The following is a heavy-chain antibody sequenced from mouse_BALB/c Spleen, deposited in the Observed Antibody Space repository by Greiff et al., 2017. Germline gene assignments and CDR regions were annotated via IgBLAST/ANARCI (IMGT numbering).Heavy chain of an antibody. CDR2: ISSGSSTI. Sequence: EVQVVESGGGLVQPGGSRKLSCAASGFTFSSFGMHWVRQAPEKGLEWVAYISSGSSTIYYADTVKGRFTISRDNPKNTLFLQMTSLRSEDTAMYYCARDDYDWGFAYWGQGTLVTVSA. CDR1: GFTFSSFG. CDR3: ARDDYDWGFAY. J-gene: IGHJ3*01. V-gene: IGHV5-17*02. D-gene: IGHD2-4*01.